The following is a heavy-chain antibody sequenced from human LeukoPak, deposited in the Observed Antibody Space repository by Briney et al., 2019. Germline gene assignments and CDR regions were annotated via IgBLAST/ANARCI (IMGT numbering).Heavy chain of an antibody. V-gene: IGHV3-11*01. D-gene: IGHD3-22*01. J-gene: IGHJ4*02. CDR2: ISRSGSTI. CDR3: ARDGGYSSDSSVDH. Sequence: GGSLRLSCAASGFTFSDSYMSWIRQAPGKGLEWVSYISRSGSTIYYADSVKGRLTISRDNAKNSLYLQMNSLRAEDTAVYYCARDGGYSSDSSVDHWGQGTQVSVSS. CDR1: GFTFSDSY.